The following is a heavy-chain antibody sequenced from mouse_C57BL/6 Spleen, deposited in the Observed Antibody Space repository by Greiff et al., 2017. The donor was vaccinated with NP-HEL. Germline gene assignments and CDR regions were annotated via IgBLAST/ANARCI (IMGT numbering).Heavy chain of an antibody. CDR2: IDPSDSYT. J-gene: IGHJ2*01. V-gene: IGHV1-69*01. D-gene: IGHD3-3*01. CDR3: ARGRDVDY. Sequence: QVQLKQPGAELVMPGASVKLSCKASGYTFTSYWMHWVKQRPGQGLEWIGEIDPSDSYTNYNQKFKGKSTLTVDKSSSTAYMQLSSLTSEDSAVYYCARGRDVDYWGQGTTLTVSS. CDR1: GYTFTSYW.